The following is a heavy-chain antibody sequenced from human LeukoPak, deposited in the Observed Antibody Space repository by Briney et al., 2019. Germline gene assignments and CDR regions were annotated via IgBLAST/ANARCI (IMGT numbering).Heavy chain of an antibody. CDR1: GFTFSSYG. V-gene: IGHV3-30*18. CDR2: ISYDGSNK. J-gene: IGHJ5*02. D-gene: IGHD5-24*01. Sequence: GGSLRLSCAASGFTFSSYGMHWVRQAPGKGLEWVAVISYDGSNKYYADSVKGRFTISRDNSKNTLYLQMNSLRAEDTAVYYCANSVDGFDPWGQGTLVTVSS. CDR3: ANSVDGFDP.